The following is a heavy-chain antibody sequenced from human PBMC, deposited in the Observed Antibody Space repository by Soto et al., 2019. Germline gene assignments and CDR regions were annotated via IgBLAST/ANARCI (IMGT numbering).Heavy chain of an antibody. D-gene: IGHD3-9*01. CDR3: AGVTYYDILTGYSPHNWFDP. Sequence: GASVKVSCKASGYTFTSYGISWVRQAPGQRLERMGWISAYNGNTNYAQKLQGRVTMTTDTSTSTAYMELRSLRSDDTAVHYCAGVTYYDILTGYSPHNWFDPWGQGTLVTVSS. CDR1: GYTFTSYG. V-gene: IGHV1-18*01. CDR2: ISAYNGNT. J-gene: IGHJ5*02.